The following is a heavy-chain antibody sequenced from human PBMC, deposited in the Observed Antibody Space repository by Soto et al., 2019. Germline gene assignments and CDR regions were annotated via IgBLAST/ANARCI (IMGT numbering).Heavy chain of an antibody. J-gene: IGHJ4*02. CDR2: LGVSDDR. Sequence: KPGGSLRLSCAASGFTLSLYTINWVRQAPGKGLEWVSSLGVSDDRFYADSVKGRFTISRDNAKNTLYLEMHGLRGEDTAVYYCVRVGVGIGNHFDSWGRGTLVTVSS. CDR3: VRVGVGIGNHFDS. CDR1: GFTLSLYT. V-gene: IGHV3-21*04. D-gene: IGHD1-26*01.